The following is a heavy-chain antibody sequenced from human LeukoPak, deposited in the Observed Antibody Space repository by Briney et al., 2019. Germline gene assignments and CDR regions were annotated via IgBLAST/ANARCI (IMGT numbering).Heavy chain of an antibody. J-gene: IGHJ4*02. Sequence: SQTLSLTCAVSGASFSGDYWSWLRQPPGKGLEWIAEINHSGRSNLNPSLQGRVTISVDTSKNQFSLNLSSVTAADTARYYCARGLYDSGDYYYGIRAYYFDQWGQGTLVTVSS. CDR2: INHSGRS. V-gene: IGHV4-34*01. CDR3: ARGLYDSGDYYYGIRAYYFDQ. CDR1: GASFSGDY. D-gene: IGHD3-22*01.